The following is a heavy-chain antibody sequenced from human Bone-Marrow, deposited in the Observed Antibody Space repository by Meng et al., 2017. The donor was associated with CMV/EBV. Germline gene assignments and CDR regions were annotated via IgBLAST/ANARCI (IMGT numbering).Heavy chain of an antibody. J-gene: IGHJ4*02. CDR2: ISYDGSNK. Sequence: GGSLRLSCAASGFSFSSYGMQWVRQAPGKGLEWVAVISYDGSNKYYADSVKGRFTISRDNSKNTLYLQMNSLRAEDTAVYYCGQSSTSQGPFDYWGQGTLVTVSS. CDR1: GFSFSSYG. CDR3: GQSSTSQGPFDY. V-gene: IGHV3-30*19. D-gene: IGHD2-2*01.